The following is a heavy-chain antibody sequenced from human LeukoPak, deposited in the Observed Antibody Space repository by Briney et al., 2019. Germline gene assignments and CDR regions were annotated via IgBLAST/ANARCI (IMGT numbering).Heavy chain of an antibody. CDR3: AREVPSSGYYGQTDAFDI. V-gene: IGHV4-61*08. CDR2: IYYSGST. Sequence: SETLSLTCTVSGGSISSGGYYWSWIRQHPGKGLEWIGYIYYSGSTNYNPSLKSRVTISVDTSKNQFSLKLSSVTAADTAVYYCAREVPSSGYYGQTDAFDIWGQGTMVTASS. D-gene: IGHD3-22*01. CDR1: GGSISSGGYY. J-gene: IGHJ3*02.